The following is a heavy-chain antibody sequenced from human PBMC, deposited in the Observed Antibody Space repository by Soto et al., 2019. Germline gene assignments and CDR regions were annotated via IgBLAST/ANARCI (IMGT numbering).Heavy chain of an antibody. CDR1: GYTFTGYY. J-gene: IGHJ4*02. D-gene: IGHD6-19*01. CDR2: ISAYNGNT. V-gene: IGHV1-18*04. CDR3: ARERGSSGWYGNDY. Sequence: ASVKVSCKASGYTFTGYYMHWVRQAPGQGLEWMGWISAYNGNTNYAQKLQGRVTMTTDTSTSTAYMELRSLRSDDTAVYYCARERGSSGWYGNDYWGQGTLVTVSS.